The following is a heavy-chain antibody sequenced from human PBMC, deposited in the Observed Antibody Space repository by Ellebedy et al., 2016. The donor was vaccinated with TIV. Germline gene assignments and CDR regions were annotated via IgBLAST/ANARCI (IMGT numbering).Heavy chain of an antibody. CDR1: GFTFSSYS. CDR3: ARDGAGESGWLDY. V-gene: IGHV3-21*01. CDR2: ISSSSSYI. J-gene: IGHJ4*02. D-gene: IGHD6-19*01. Sequence: GGSLRLXXAASGFTFSSYSMNWVRQAPGKGLEWVSSISSSSSYIYYADSVKGRFTISRDNAKNSLYLQMNSLRAEDTAVYYCARDGAGESGWLDYWGQGTLVTVSS.